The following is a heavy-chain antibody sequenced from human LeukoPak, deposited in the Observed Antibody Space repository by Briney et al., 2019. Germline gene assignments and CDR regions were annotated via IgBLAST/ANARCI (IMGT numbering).Heavy chain of an antibody. J-gene: IGHJ4*02. CDR1: AFSFSNFF. V-gene: IGHV3-23*01. CDR3: AFSTGFDF. Sequence: GGSLRLSCAASAFSFSNFFMSWVRQAPGKGLEWVSSISSNGDKTHYADSVKGRFTISRDNSKNTLFLQLNSLRVEDTAIYYCAFSTGFDFWGQGTLVTVSS. CDR2: ISSNGDKT. D-gene: IGHD1-1*01.